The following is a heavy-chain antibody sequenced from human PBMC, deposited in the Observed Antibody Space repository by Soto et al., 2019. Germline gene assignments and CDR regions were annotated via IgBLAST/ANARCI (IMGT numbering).Heavy chain of an antibody. V-gene: IGHV1-46*01. D-gene: IGHD2-15*01. CDR2: INPSGGST. CDR1: GYTFTSYY. CDR3: ARDQHSGDYYYGMDV. J-gene: IGHJ6*02. Sequence: ASVKVSCKASGYTFTSYYMHWVRQAPGQGLEWMGIINPSGGSTSYAQKFQGRVTMTRDTSTSTVYMELSSLRSEDTAVYYCARDQHSGDYYYGMDVWGQGTTVTVSS.